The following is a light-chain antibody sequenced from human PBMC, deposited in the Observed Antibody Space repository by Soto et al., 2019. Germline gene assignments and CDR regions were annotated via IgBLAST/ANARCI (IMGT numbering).Light chain of an antibody. Sequence: QSVLTQPASVSGSPGQSITISCTGTSSDIGAYNYVSWYQQHPGKAPKLMIYDVSNRPSGVSNRFSGSKSDNTASLAISGLQAEDEADYYCISYTSSSIVVFGGGTKLTVL. CDR3: ISYTSSSIVV. J-gene: IGLJ2*01. V-gene: IGLV2-14*03. CDR2: DVS. CDR1: SSDIGAYNY.